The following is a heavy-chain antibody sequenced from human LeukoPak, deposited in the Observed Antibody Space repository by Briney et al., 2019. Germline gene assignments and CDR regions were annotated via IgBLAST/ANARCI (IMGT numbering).Heavy chain of an antibody. CDR3: AASCGGDCYSADAFDI. CDR1: GGSISSYY. CDR2: IYYSGST. Sequence: SETLSLTCTASGGSISSYYWTWIRQPPGKGLEWIGYIYYSGSTYYNPSLKSRVTISVDTSKNQFSLKLSSVTAADTAVYYCAASCGGDCYSADAFDIWGQGTMVTVSS. J-gene: IGHJ3*02. V-gene: IGHV4-59*06. D-gene: IGHD2-21*02.